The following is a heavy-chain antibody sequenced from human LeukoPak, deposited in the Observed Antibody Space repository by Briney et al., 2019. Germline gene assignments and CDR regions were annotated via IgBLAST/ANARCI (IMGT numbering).Heavy chain of an antibody. D-gene: IGHD3-22*01. CDR2: IYHSGST. V-gene: IGHV4-38-2*02. J-gene: IGHJ4*02. Sequence: SETLSLTCTVSSYSISSGYYWGWIRQPPGTGLEWIGSIYHSGSTFYKPSLKSRVTISIDTSENQFSLKLNSVTAADTAIYYCARSGNVGSAYSPPDYWGQGTLVTVSS. CDR1: SYSISSGYY. CDR3: ARSGNVGSAYSPPDY.